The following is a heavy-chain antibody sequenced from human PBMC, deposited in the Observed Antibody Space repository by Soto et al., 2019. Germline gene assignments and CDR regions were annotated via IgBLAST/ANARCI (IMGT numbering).Heavy chain of an antibody. CDR3: ARGGADYYYGMDV. CDR2: IIPIFGTA. V-gene: IGHV1-69*13. Sequence: ASVKVSCKASGGTFSSYAISWVRQAPGQGLEWMGGIIPIFGTANYAQKIQGRVTITADESTSTAYMELSSLRSEDTAVYYCARGGADYYYGMDVWGQGTTVTVSS. D-gene: IGHD3-16*01. CDR1: GGTFSSYA. J-gene: IGHJ6*02.